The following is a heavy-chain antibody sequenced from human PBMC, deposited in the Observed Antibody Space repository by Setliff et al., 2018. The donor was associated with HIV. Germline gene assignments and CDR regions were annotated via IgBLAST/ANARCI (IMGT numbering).Heavy chain of an antibody. CDR1: GYLFSGYY. D-gene: IGHD1-1*01. Sequence: ASVKVSCKTSGYLFSGYYLHWLRRAPGHGLEWMGWINYSNGDTKSAEKFQGRVTMTRDSSISTLYMDLESLTSDDTAIYYCALANIVSTARWNHWGRGTLVTVSS. CDR3: ALANIVSTARWNH. J-gene: IGHJ1*01. V-gene: IGHV1-2*02. CDR2: INYSNGDT.